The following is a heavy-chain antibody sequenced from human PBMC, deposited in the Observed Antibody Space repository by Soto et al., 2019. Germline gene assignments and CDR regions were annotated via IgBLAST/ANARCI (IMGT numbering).Heavy chain of an antibody. J-gene: IGHJ4*02. D-gene: IGHD2-15*01. Sequence: DVQVVQSGGGLVQPGGSLKLSCAASGFALNDSAMHWVRQASGKGLEWVARVRSKSNNYATAYPASVKGRFIVSRDDSMGTTSLQMNSLKPEDTAIYYCTNNFVWGQGVLVTVS. CDR2: VRSKSNNYAT. CDR1: GFALNDSA. V-gene: IGHV3-73*01. CDR3: TNNFV.